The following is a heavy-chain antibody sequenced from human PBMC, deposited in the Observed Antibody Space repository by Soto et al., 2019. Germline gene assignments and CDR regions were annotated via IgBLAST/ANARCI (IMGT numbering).Heavy chain of an antibody. CDR2: SSAHNGNT. CDR1: GYTFTSYG. V-gene: IGHV1-18*01. Sequence: QVHLVQSGAEVKKPGASVKVSCKASGYTFTSYGITWVRQAPGQGLEWMGWSSAHNGNTDYAQKLQGRVIVTRDTSTSTAYMARRRLRSDATVVYYCARGGYGDYWGQGALVTVSS. J-gene: IGHJ4*02. CDR3: ARGGYGDY. D-gene: IGHD1-1*01.